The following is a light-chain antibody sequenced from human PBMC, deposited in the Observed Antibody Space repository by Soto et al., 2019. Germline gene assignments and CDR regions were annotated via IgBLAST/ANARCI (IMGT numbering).Light chain of an antibody. CDR1: QSISSA. V-gene: IGKV1-5*03. Sequence: DIQMTQSPSSLSASIGDRVTITCRASQSISSALNWYQHKPGKAPKLLIYKASTLKSGVPSRFSGSGSGTEFTLTISSLQPDDFATYYCQHYNSYSEALGQGTKVDI. CDR3: QHYNSYSEA. CDR2: KAS. J-gene: IGKJ1*01.